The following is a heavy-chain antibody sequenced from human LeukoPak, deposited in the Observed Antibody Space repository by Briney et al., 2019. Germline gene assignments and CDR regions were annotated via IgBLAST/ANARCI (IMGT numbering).Heavy chain of an antibody. CDR3: VRSSDMTGDLHDAFDI. J-gene: IGHJ3*02. D-gene: IGHD3-9*01. CDR2: ISGSGGST. CDR1: GFTFSSYA. Sequence: QTGGSLRLSCAASGFTFSSYAMSWVRQAPGKGLEWVSAISGSGGSTYYADSVKGRFTISRDNAKNSLYLQMNSLRVEDTAVYYCVRSSDMTGDLHDAFDIWGRGTMVTVSS. V-gene: IGHV3-23*01.